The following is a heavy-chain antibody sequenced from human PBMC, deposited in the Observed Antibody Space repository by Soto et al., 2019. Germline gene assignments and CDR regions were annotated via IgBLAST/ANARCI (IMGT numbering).Heavy chain of an antibody. CDR2: ISGSGGST. Sequence: PGGSLRLSCAASGFTFSSYAMSWVRQAPGKGLEWVSAISGSGGSTYYADSVKGRFTISRDNSKNTLYLQMNSLRAEDTAVYYRAKPYDFWSGYSVHTKPGYDYWGQGTLVTVSS. J-gene: IGHJ4*02. V-gene: IGHV3-23*01. CDR3: AKPYDFWSGYSVHTKPGYDY. D-gene: IGHD3-3*01. CDR1: GFTFSSYA.